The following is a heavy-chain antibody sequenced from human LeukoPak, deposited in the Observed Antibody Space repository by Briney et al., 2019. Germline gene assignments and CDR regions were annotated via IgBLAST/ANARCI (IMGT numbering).Heavy chain of an antibody. D-gene: IGHD6-19*01. V-gene: IGHV4-34*01. CDR1: GGSFSGYY. CDR2: INHSGST. CDR3: ARSSGWGY. J-gene: IGHJ4*02. Sequence: SETLSLTCAVYGGSFSGYYWSWIRQPPGKGLEWIGEINHSGSTNYNPSLKSRVTISVDTSKNQFSLKLSSVTAADAAVYYCARSSGWGYWGQGTLVTVSS.